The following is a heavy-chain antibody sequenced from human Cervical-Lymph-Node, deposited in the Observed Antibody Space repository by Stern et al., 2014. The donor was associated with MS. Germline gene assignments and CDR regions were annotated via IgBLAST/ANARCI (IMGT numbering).Heavy chain of an antibody. D-gene: IGHD1-26*01. CDR3: AKDRGGSYYVYYGMDV. CDR2: ISHDGSKK. CDR1: GFTFISYG. J-gene: IGHJ6*02. V-gene: IGHV3-30*18. Sequence: QVQLVESGGGVVQPGRSLRLSCEASGFTFISYGMHWVRQAPGKGLEWVAVISHDGSKKYHADSVKGRFTISRDNSKNTLHLQMNSLRAEDTAVYYCAKDRGGSYYVYYGMDVWGPGTTVTVSS.